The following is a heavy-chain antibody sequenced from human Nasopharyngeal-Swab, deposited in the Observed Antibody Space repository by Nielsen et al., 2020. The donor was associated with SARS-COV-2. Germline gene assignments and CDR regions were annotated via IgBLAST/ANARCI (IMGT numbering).Heavy chain of an antibody. CDR1: GFTFSSYG. J-gene: IGHJ3*02. D-gene: IGHD3-22*01. CDR3: ARSGGYDSSGYYVIAFDI. V-gene: IGHV3-33*01. Sequence: GESLKISCAASGFTFSSYGMHWVRQAPGKGLEWVAVIWYDGSNKYYADSVKGRFTISRDNSKNTLYLQMNSLRAEDTAVYYCARSGGYDSSGYYVIAFDIWGQGTMVTVSS. CDR2: IWYDGSNK.